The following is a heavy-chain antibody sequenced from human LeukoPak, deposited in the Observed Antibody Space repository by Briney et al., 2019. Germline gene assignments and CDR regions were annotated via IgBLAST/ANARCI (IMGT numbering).Heavy chain of an antibody. D-gene: IGHD2-15*01. CDR3: ATSLVEVAAINDAFDI. V-gene: IGHV3-64*01. Sequence: GGSLRLSCAASGFTFSSYAMHWVRQAPGKGLEYVSAISSNGGSTYYANSVKGRFTISRDNSKNTLYLQMGSLRAEDMAVYYCATSLVEVAAINDAFDIWGQGTMVTVSS. J-gene: IGHJ3*02. CDR2: ISSNGGST. CDR1: GFTFSSYA.